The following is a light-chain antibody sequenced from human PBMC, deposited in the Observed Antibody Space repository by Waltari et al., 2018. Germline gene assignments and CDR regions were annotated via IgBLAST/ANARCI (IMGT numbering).Light chain of an antibody. J-gene: IGLJ3*02. CDR1: SGHSSNV. CDR2: VNSDGSH. V-gene: IGLV4-69*01. CDR3: QTGGHGTWV. Sequence: QLVLTQSPSASASLGASVKLTCTLNSGHSSNVVAWLQQQPEKGPRYLMKVNSDGSHSKGDEIPDRCSGSSCGAERYLTISSVQSEDEADYYCQTGGHGTWVFGGGTKLTVL.